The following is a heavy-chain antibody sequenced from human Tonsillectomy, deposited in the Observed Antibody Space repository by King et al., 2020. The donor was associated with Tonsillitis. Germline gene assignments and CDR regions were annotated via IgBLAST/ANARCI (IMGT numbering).Heavy chain of an antibody. CDR3: ARGTGIVGATVIYYYYMAV. V-gene: IGHV4-31*03. D-gene: IGHD1-26*01. J-gene: IGHJ6*03. Sequence: QLQESGPGLVKPSQTLSLTCTVSGVSLSSGGYYWSWIRQHPGKGLEWIGYIYYSGTTYYNPSLKSRVTLSVDTSKNQFSLKLSSVTAADTAVYYCARGTGIVGATVIYYYYMAVWGKGTTVTVSS. CDR1: GVSLSSGGYY. CDR2: IYYSGTT.